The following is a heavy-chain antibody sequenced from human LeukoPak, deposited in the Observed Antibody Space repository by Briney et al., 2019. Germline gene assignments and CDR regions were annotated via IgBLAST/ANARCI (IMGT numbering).Heavy chain of an antibody. D-gene: IGHD5-18*01. CDR3: ARAENGLDTAINNWFDP. J-gene: IGHJ5*02. V-gene: IGHV4-39*01. CDR2: IYYSGST. Sequence: SETLSLTCTVSGGSISSSSYYWGWIRQPPGKGLEWIGSIYYSGSTYYNPSLKSRVTISVDTSKNQFSPKLGSVTAADTAVYYCARAENGLDTAINNWFDPWGQETLVTVSS. CDR1: GGSISSSSYY.